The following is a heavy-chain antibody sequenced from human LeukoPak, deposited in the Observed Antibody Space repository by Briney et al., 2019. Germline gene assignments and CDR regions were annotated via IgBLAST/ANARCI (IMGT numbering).Heavy chain of an antibody. CDR2: IYHSGST. J-gene: IGHJ4*02. D-gene: IGHD6-13*01. V-gene: IGHV4-30-2*01. Sequence: PSETLSLTCAVSGGSISSGGYSWSWIRQLPGKGLEWIGYIYHSGSTYYNPSLKSRVTISVDRSKNQFSLKLSSVTAADTAVYYCARERPMRAAAGGERYFDYWGQGTLVTVSS. CDR3: ARERPMRAAAGGERYFDY. CDR1: GGSISSGGYS.